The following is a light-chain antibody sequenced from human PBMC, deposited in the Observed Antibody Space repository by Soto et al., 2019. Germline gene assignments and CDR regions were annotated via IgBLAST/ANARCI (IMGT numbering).Light chain of an antibody. V-gene: IGLV1-40*01. CDR1: SSNIGAGYD. CDR2: GNS. J-gene: IGLJ2*01. Sequence: QSVLTQPPSVSGAPGQRVTISCTGSSSNIGAGYDVHWYQQLPGTAPKLLIYGNSNRPSGVPDRFSGSKSGTSGSLAITGLQAEDEADYYCQSYDSSLRGSVFGGGTQLTVL. CDR3: QSYDSSLRGSV.